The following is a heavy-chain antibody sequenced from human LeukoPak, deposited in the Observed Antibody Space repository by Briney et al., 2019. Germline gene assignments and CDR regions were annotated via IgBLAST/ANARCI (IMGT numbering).Heavy chain of an antibody. CDR1: GFTFSSSA. V-gene: IGHV3-23*01. D-gene: IGHD2-15*01. Sequence: GGSLRLSCAASGFTFSSSAMSWVRQVPGKGLEWVSGISASGGSTSYADSVRGRFTISRDNSKNTLYVQMNSLRDEDTAVYYCAASHMGLGYCSGGSCYSMGYWGQGTLVTVSS. CDR2: ISASGGST. J-gene: IGHJ4*02. CDR3: AASHMGLGYCSGGSCYSMGY.